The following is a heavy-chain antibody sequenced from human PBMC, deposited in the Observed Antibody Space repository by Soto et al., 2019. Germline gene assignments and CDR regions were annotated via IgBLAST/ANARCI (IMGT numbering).Heavy chain of an antibody. Sequence: SVKVSCKASGGTFSSYAISWVRQAPGQGLEWMGGIIPIFGTANYAQKFQGRVTITADESTSTAYMELSSLRSEDTAVYYCARRNYGGNYNWSDPWGQGTLVTVSS. CDR3: ARRNYGGNYNWSDP. CDR1: GGTFSSYA. V-gene: IGHV1-69*13. J-gene: IGHJ5*02. D-gene: IGHD4-17*01. CDR2: IIPIFGTA.